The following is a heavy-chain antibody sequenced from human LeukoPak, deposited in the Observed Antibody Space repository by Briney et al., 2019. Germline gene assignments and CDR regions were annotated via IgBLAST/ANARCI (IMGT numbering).Heavy chain of an antibody. CDR3: AKDRITGGYNHYYLDF. V-gene: IGHV3-23*01. D-gene: IGHD5-24*01. CDR2: ISGSGVTT. J-gene: IGHJ4*02. Sequence: WIRQAPGKGLEWVSGISGSGVTTYYADSVKGRFLISRDNVQNKLYLQMSSLRAEDTAVYYCAKDRITGGYNHYYLDFWGQGTLVTVSS.